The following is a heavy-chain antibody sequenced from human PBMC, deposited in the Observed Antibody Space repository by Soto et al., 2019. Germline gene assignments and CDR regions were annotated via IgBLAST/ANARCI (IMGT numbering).Heavy chain of an antibody. D-gene: IGHD3-10*01. J-gene: IGHJ4*02. CDR1: GYTFTSYG. CDR2: ISAHNGNT. Sequence: QVHLVQSGAEVKKPGASVKVSCKASGYTFTSYGITWVRQAPGQGLEWMGWISAHNGNTDYAQKLQGRVIVTRDTSTITAYMELRSLISDDTAVYYCARGRYGAYWGQGALVTVSS. V-gene: IGHV1-18*01. CDR3: ARGRYGAY.